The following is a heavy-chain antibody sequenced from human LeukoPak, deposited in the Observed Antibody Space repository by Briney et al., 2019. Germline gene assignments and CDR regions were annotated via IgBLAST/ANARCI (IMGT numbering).Heavy chain of an antibody. CDR3: ARVVLAGVAAPGYYYMDV. Sequence: SVKVSCKASGGTFSSYAISWVRQAPGQGLEWMGGIIPIFGTANYAQKFQGRVTITADESTSTAYMELSSLRSEDTAVYYCARVVLAGVAAPGYYYMDVWGKGTTVTVSS. CDR1: GGTFSSYA. D-gene: IGHD6-13*01. J-gene: IGHJ6*03. CDR2: IIPIFGTA. V-gene: IGHV1-69*13.